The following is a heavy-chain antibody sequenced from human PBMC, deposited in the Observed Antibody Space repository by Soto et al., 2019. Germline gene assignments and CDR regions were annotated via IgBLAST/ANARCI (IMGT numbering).Heavy chain of an antibody. CDR3: AKDWLYYYGSGSSSFDY. D-gene: IGHD3-10*01. V-gene: IGHV3-30*18. J-gene: IGHJ4*02. CDR1: GFTFSSYG. Sequence: GSLRLSCAASGFTFSSYGMHWVRQAPGKGLEWVAVISYDGSNKYYADSVKGRFTISRDNSKNTLYLQMNSLRAEDTAVYYCAKDWLYYYGSGSSSFDYWGQGTLVTVSS. CDR2: ISYDGSNK.